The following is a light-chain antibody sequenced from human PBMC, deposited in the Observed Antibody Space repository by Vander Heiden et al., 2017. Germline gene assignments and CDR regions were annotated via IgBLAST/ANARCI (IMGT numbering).Light chain of an antibody. V-gene: IGLV1-40*01. CDR3: QSYDSSLSGSV. CDR1: SVIIGARYD. J-gene: IGLJ3*02. Sequence: QSVLTQPPSVSRAPGQRVSIPRPGSSVIIGARYDVHWYQQLPGTSPKLLIYGNSNRPSWVPDRFSGSKSGTSASLAITGLQAEDEADYYCQSYDSSLSGSVFGGGTKLTVL. CDR2: GNS.